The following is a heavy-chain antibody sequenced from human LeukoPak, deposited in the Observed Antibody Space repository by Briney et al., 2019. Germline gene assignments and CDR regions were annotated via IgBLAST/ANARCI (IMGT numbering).Heavy chain of an antibody. CDR3: ARRPLKNNYYFDY. CDR2: IIPIFGTA. CDR1: GGTFSSYA. J-gene: IGHJ4*02. D-gene: IGHD1-20*01. V-gene: IGHV1-69*05. Sequence: ASVKVSCKASGGTFSSYAISWVRQAPGQGLEWMGGIIPIFGTANYAQKFQGRVTITTDESTSTAYMELSSLRSEDTAVYYCARRPLKNNYYFDYWGQGTLVTVPS.